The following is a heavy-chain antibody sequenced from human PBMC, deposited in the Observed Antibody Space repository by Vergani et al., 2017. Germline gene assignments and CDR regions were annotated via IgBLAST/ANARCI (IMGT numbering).Heavy chain of an antibody. CDR1: GGTFSSYT. D-gene: IGHD3-3*01. CDR2: IIPILGIA. CDR3: ARGLRFLEWNYAFDI. Sequence: QVQLVQSGAEVKKPGSSVKVSCKASGGTFSSYTISWVRQAPGQGLEWMGRIIPILGIANYAQKFQGRVTITADKSTSTAYMELSSLRSEDTAVYYCARGLRFLEWNYAFDIWDQGTMVTVSS. J-gene: IGHJ3*02. V-gene: IGHV1-69*02.